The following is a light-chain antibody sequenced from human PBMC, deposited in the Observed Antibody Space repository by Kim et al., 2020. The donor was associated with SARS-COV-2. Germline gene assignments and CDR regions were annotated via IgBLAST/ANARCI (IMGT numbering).Light chain of an antibody. V-gene: IGKV1D-8*02. CDR2: ATY. CDR3: QQYFDFPYT. Sequence: SASPGNKVTSTYRLTQNLALYLAWFQQRPGKAPQLLLYATYTLHTGAPSRFSGSGSRTDFTLTINPLQSEDSATYFCQQYFDFPYTFGQGTKLEI. CDR1: QNLALY. J-gene: IGKJ2*01.